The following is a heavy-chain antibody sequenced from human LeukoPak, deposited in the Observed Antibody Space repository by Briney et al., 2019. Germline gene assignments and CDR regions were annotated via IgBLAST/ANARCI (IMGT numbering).Heavy chain of an antibody. V-gene: IGHV3-30*19. CDR1: GFTFSSYG. D-gene: IGHD6-6*01. Sequence: GGSLRLSCAASGFTFSSYGMHWVRQAPGKGLEWVAVISYDGSNKYYADSVKGRFTISRDNSKNTLYLQMNSLRAEDTAVYYCARPRSTLRSDPWGQGTLVTVSS. CDR3: ARPRSTLRSDP. CDR2: ISYDGSNK. J-gene: IGHJ5*02.